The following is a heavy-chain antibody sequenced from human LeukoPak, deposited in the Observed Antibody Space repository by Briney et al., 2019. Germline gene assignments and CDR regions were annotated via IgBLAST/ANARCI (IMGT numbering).Heavy chain of an antibody. V-gene: IGHV3-20*04. CDR1: GFTLDDYC. Sequence: GGSLRPSCPASGFTLDDYCMSWVRQAPGKGLEWVSGIQWNGGSTGYADSVNGRFTFSRDYAMHSLYLQMNRLRAEDAAVDYFARDNFGGNAVCSALDICGGGTMVTVSS. J-gene: IGHJ3*02. CDR2: IQWNGGST. CDR3: ARDNFGGNAVCSALDI. D-gene: IGHD4-23*01.